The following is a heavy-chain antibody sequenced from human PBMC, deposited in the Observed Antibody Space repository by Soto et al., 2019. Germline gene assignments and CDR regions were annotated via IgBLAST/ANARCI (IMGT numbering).Heavy chain of an antibody. CDR3: ARVGYSGWPLEY. CDR2: IRQDGNKE. Sequence: EVQLVESGGGLVQPGGSLRLSCAASGFTFSSYWMSWVRQAPGKWLEWVANIRQDGNKEYSVDSVKGRFTISRDNAKNSLYLQMSSLRAEDTAVYYCARVGYSGWPLEYWGQGTLVTVSS. V-gene: IGHV3-7*01. D-gene: IGHD5-12*01. J-gene: IGHJ4*02. CDR1: GFTFSSYW.